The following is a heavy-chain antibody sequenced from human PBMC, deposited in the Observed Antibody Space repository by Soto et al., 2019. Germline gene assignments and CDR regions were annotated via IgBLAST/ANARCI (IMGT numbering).Heavy chain of an antibody. D-gene: IGHD6-13*01. J-gene: IGHJ3*02. V-gene: IGHV3-48*01. CDR1: GFTFSSYS. CDR3: ARSARSAPHDAFDI. CDR2: ISSSSSTI. Sequence: GGSLRLSCAASGFTFSSYSMNWVRQAPGKGLEWVSYISSSSSTIYYADSVKGRFTISRDNAKNSLYLQMNSLRAEDTAVYYCARSARSAPHDAFDIWGQGTMVT.